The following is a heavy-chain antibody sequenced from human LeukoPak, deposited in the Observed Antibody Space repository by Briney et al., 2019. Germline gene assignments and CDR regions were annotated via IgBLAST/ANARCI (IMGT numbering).Heavy chain of an antibody. Sequence: GASVKVSCKASGYTFTGYYMHWVRQAPGQGLEWMGWINPNSGGTNYAQKFQGRVTMTRDTSISTAYMELSRLRSDDTAVYYCARVRYSGSYYLYFDYWGQGTLVTVSS. CDR2: INPNSGGT. D-gene: IGHD1-26*01. V-gene: IGHV1-2*02. CDR1: GYTFTGYY. J-gene: IGHJ4*02. CDR3: ARVRYSGSYYLYFDY.